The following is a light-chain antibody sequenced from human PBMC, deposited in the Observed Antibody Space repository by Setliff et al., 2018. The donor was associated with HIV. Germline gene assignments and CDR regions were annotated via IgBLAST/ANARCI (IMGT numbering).Light chain of an antibody. J-gene: IGLJ1*01. Sequence: QPVLAQPASVSGSPGQSVSISCTGSGRDLGGFNFVSWYRQYPGKAPQLIIYEVTNRPSGVSSRFSGSKSGNTASLTISGLQAEDEADYYCGSCTTSSPCAFGTGTKVTVL. CDR3: GSCTTSSPCA. CDR2: EVT. CDR1: GRDLGGFNF. V-gene: IGLV2-14*01.